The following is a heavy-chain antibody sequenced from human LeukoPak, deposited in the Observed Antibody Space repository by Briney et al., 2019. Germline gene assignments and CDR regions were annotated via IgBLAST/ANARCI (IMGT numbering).Heavy chain of an antibody. V-gene: IGHV1-18*01. Sequence: ASVKVSCKAPGYTFTSYGISWVRQAPGQGLEWMGWISAYNGNTNYAQKLQGRVTMTTDTSTSTAYMELRSLRSDDTAVYYCARGGDCGGDCSYYYMDVWGKGTTVTVSS. CDR2: ISAYNGNT. CDR3: ARGGDCGGDCSYYYMDV. J-gene: IGHJ6*03. D-gene: IGHD2-21*02. CDR1: GYTFTSYG.